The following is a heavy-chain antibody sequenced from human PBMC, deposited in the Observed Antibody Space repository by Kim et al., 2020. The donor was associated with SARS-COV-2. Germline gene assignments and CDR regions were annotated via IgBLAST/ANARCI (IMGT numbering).Heavy chain of an antibody. CDR2: INAGNGNT. D-gene: IGHD6-13*01. CDR1: GYTFTSYA. CDR3: ARPSIAAAGTAWFDP. V-gene: IGHV1-3*01. Sequence: ASVKVSCKASGYTFTSYAMHWVRQAPGQRLEWMGWINAGNGNTKYSQKFQGRVTITRDTSASTAYMELSSLRSEDTAVYYCARPSIAAAGTAWFDPWGQGTLVTVSS. J-gene: IGHJ5*02.